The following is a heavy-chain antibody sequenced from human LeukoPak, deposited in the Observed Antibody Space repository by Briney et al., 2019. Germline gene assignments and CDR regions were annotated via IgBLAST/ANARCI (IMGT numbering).Heavy chain of an antibody. J-gene: IGHJ4*02. V-gene: IGHV1-18*01. Sequence: ASVKVSCKASGYTFTSYGISWVRQAPGQGLEWMGWISAYNGNTNYAQKLQGRVTMTTDTSTSTAYMELRSLRSDDTAVYYCARTLESYYYGSGSYSLGGYWGQGTLVTVSS. D-gene: IGHD3-10*01. CDR1: GYTFTSYG. CDR3: ARTLESYYYGSGSYSLGGY. CDR2: ISAYNGNT.